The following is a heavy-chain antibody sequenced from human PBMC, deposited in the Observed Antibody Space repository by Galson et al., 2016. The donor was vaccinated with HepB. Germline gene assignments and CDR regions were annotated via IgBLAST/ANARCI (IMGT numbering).Heavy chain of an antibody. CDR2: INPNSGDT. D-gene: IGHD3-22*01. CDR1: GYTFNGYY. V-gene: IGHV1-2*06. J-gene: IGHJ4*02. CDR3: VRGKYYYDSSGYFAY. Sequence: SVKVSCKASGYTFNGYYMHWVRQAPGQGLEWMGRINPNSGDTNYAQKSQGRVSMTRDSSISTAYMELTRLRSDDTAVYYCVRGKYYYDSSGYFAYWGQGTLVTISS.